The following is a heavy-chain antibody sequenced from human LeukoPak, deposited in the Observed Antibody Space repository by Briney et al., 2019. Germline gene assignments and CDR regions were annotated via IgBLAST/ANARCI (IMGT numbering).Heavy chain of an antibody. D-gene: IGHD3-10*01. V-gene: IGHV1-2*02. Sequence: GASVKVSCKAFGYTFTNNWMHWVRQAPGQGLEWMGWINPNSGGTNYAQKFQGRVTMTRDTSISTAYMEVSRLRSDDTAVYYCARGHSGNLNWFDPWGQGTLVTVSS. CDR2: INPNSGGT. CDR3: ARGHSGNLNWFDP. CDR1: GYTFTNNW. J-gene: IGHJ5*02.